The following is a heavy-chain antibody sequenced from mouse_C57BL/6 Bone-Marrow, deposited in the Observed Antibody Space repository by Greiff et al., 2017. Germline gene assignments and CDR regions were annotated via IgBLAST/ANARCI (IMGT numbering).Heavy chain of an antibody. CDR3: ARSLYDGYYVPY. V-gene: IGHV1-69*01. D-gene: IGHD2-3*01. CDR1: GYTFTSYW. CDR2: IDPSDSYT. J-gene: IGHJ3*01. Sequence: VQLQQPGAELVMPGASVKLSCKASGYTFTSYWMHWVKQRPGQGLEWIGEIDPSDSYTNYNQKFKGKSTLTVDKSSSTAYMQLSSLTSEDSAVYYCARSLYDGYYVPYWGQGTLVTVSA.